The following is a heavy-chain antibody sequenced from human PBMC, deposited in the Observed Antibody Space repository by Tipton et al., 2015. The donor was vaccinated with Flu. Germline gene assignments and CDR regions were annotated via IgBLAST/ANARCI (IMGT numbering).Heavy chain of an antibody. Sequence: TLSLTCTVSGGSISSYYWSWIRQPAGKGLEWIGRIYTSGSTNYNPSLKSRVTMSVDTSKNQFSLKLSSVTAADTAVYYCARDSQQLVPRYYYYGMDVWGQGTTVTVSS. D-gene: IGHD6-13*01. CDR2: IYTSGST. V-gene: IGHV4-4*07. J-gene: IGHJ6*02. CDR1: GGSISSYY. CDR3: ARDSQQLVPRYYYYGMDV.